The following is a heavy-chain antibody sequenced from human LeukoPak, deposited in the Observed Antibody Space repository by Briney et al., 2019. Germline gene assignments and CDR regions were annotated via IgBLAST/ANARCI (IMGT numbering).Heavy chain of an antibody. J-gene: IGHJ6*02. CDR2: ISAYNGDT. CDR3: ARETRRRYFESYYGMDV. V-gene: IGHV1-18*01. CDR1: GYTFTNYG. Sequence: ASVKVSCKASGYTFTNYGISWVRQAPGQGLEWMGWISAYNGDTNYAQKLQGRVTMTTDTSTSTAYMELRSLRSDDTAVYYCARETRRRYFESYYGMDVWGQGTTVTVS. D-gene: IGHD3-9*01.